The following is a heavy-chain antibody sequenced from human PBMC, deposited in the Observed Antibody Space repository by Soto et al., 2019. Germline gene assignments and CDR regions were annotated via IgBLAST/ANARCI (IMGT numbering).Heavy chain of an antibody. CDR3: GRVVEGATRHTDLDS. J-gene: IGHJ5*01. D-gene: IGHD2-21*01. Sequence: SETLSLTCTVSGVSIHNSHSFWGWIRQPPGKGLEFIGTVYYSGGAHYNSSLKSRVTISVDTANSQVSLGMRSLTAADTAVYYCGRVVEGATRHTDLDSWGQGTLVTVSS. CDR1: GVSIHNSHSF. V-gene: IGHV4-39*01. CDR2: VYYSGGA.